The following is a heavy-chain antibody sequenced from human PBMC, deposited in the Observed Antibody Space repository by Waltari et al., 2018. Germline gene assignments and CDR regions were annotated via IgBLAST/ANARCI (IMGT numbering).Heavy chain of an antibody. CDR1: GFTFSSYG. Sequence: QVQLVESGGGVVQPGRSLRLSCAASGFTFSSYGMHWVREAPGKGLGWVAHITYDVRYREYADCVRALFIVSRDNSRSTVFLQMSGLRPEDTAVYYCAREHLPSSGTAFDYWGHGTPVTVSS. V-gene: IGHV3-30*03. CDR3: AREHLPSSGTAFDY. CDR2: ITYDVRYR. J-gene: IGHJ4*01. D-gene: IGHD1-26*01.